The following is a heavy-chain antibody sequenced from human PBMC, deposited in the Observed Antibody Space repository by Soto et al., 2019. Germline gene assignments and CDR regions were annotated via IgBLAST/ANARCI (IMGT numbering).Heavy chain of an antibody. CDR1: GFTFSSYA. CDR2: ISGSDGST. V-gene: IGHV3-23*01. J-gene: IGHJ1*01. Sequence: GGSLRLSCAASGFTFSSYAMNWVRQAPGKGLEWVSVISGSDGSTYYADPVKGRFTISRDNSKNTLYLQMNSLRAEDTAVYYCAKGVPGIAVAGTGYFQHWGQGTLVTVSS. CDR3: AKGVPGIAVAGTGYFQH. D-gene: IGHD6-19*01.